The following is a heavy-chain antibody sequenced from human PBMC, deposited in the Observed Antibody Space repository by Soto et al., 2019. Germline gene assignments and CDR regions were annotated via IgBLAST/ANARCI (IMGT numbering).Heavy chain of an antibody. CDR1: GGSISSSNW. V-gene: IGHV4-4*02. CDR2: IYHSENT. Sequence: VQLRQSGPGLVKPSGTLSLTCAVSGGSISSSNWWTWVRQAPGKGLEWIGEIYHSENTYYNPSLKGQVTITVDKSNNQYSLKLNSVTAAYTTVYYCATLPPRVVASLLPFPSGGQGTLVTVSS. CDR3: ATLPPRVVASLLPFPS. D-gene: IGHD1-26*01. J-gene: IGHJ4*02.